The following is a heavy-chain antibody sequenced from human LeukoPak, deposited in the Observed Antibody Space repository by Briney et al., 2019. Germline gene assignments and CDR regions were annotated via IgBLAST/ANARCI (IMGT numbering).Heavy chain of an antibody. CDR3: ARGRWGHVEMQGFDP. D-gene: IGHD5-24*01. J-gene: IGHJ5*02. CDR2: INPSGGGT. V-gene: IGHV1-46*01. Sequence: VASVKVSCKASRYTFTSYYMHWVRQAPGQGLECMGIINPSGGGTSYAQKFQGRVTMTRDMSTSTAYMELRSLRSDDTAVYYCARGRWGHVEMQGFDPWGQGTLVTVSS. CDR1: RYTFTSYY.